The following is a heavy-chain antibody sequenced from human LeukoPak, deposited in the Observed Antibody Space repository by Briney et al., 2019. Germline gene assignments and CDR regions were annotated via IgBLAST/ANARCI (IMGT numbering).Heavy chain of an antibody. CDR3: ARVVMDDYRNHYYYYYGMDV. CDR2: INHSGST. V-gene: IGHV4-34*01. J-gene: IGHJ6*02. Sequence: PSETLSLTCAVYGGSFSGYYWSWIRQPPGKGLEWIGEINHSGSTNYNPSLKSRVTISVDTSKNQFSLKLSSVTAADTAVYYCARVVMDDYRNHYYYYYGMDVWGQGTTVTVSS. D-gene: IGHD1-14*01. CDR1: GGSFSGYY.